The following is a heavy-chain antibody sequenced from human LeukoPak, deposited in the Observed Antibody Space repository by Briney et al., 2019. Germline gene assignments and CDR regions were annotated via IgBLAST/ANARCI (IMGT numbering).Heavy chain of an antibody. D-gene: IGHD5-12*01. J-gene: IGHJ4*02. CDR1: GFSFSSFG. CDR3: AKGAYDYIEIAYLDY. CDR2: IWYDGSTT. V-gene: IGHV3-33*06. Sequence: GGSLRLFCAASGFSFSSFGMQWVRPAPGKGRVWVAVIWYDGSTTYYADAVKGQFTISRDNSKNTLYLQMNRLRAEDTAVYYCAKGAYDYIEIAYLDYWGQGSLVTVSS.